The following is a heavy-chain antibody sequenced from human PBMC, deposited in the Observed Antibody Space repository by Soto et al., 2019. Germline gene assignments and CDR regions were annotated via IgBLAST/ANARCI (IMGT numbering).Heavy chain of an antibody. CDR1: GFSLNTRDLG. Sequence: QITLKESGPTLVKPTETLTLTCTFSGFSLNTRDLGVGWIRQPPGKDLEWLAIIYWDDSKNYSPSLKSRLTITKDTSKNQVVLTVTDMDPVDTATYYCAQKGRGYFDYWGQGTLVTVSS. J-gene: IGHJ4*02. D-gene: IGHD3-10*01. CDR2: IYWDDSK. CDR3: AQKGRGYFDY. V-gene: IGHV2-5*02.